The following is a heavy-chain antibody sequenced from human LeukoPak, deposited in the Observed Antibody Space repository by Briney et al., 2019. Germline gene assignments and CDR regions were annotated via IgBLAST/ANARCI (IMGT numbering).Heavy chain of an antibody. Sequence: GGSLRLSCAASGFTFSSYWMSWVRQAPGKGLEWVANIKQDGSEKYYVDSVKGRFTISRDNAKNSLYLQMNSLRAEDTAVYYCARETGITIFGVVIPADDYWGQGTLVTVSS. V-gene: IGHV3-7*01. CDR2: IKQDGSEK. CDR3: ARETGITIFGVVIPADDY. CDR1: GFTFSSYW. J-gene: IGHJ4*02. D-gene: IGHD3-3*01.